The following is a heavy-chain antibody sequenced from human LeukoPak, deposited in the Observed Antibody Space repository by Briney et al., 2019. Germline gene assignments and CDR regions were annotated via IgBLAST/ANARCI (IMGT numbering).Heavy chain of an antibody. Sequence: PGGSLRLSCAASGFTFSSYWMHWVRQAPGKGPVWVSRINGDGSDTSHADSAKGRFTISRDNAKNTLYLQMNSLRAEDTAVYYCAWGATTLDYWGQGTLVTVSS. CDR2: INGDGSDT. CDR1: GFTFSSYW. CDR3: AWGATTLDY. J-gene: IGHJ4*02. D-gene: IGHD1-26*01. V-gene: IGHV3-74*01.